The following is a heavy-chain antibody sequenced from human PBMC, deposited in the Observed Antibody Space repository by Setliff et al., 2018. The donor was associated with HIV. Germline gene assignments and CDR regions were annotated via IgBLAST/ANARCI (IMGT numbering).Heavy chain of an antibody. CDR1: GYTFTSYG. V-gene: IGHV1-18*01. CDR3: ARRGHEVYGYYYYYYYMDV. Sequence: ASVKVSCKASGYTFTSYGISWVRQAPGQGLEWMGWISAYNGDTNYAQKLQGRVTMTTDTSTSTAYMELRSLRSDDTAVYYCARRGHEVYGYYYYYYYMDVWGKGSTVTVSS. D-gene: IGHD2-8*01. J-gene: IGHJ6*03. CDR2: ISAYNGDT.